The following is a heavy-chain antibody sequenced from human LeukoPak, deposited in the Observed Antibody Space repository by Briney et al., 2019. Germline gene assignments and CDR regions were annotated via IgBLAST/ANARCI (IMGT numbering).Heavy chain of an antibody. D-gene: IGHD1-26*01. CDR3: AREGEASIVGATGTFDY. CDR2: IIPIFGTA. CDR1: GYTFTDYY. J-gene: IGHJ4*02. V-gene: IGHV1-69*13. Sequence: SVKVSCKASGYTFTDYYIHWVRQAPGQGLEWMGGIIPIFGTANYAQKFQGRVTITADESTSTAYMELSSLRSEDTAVYYCAREGEASIVGATGTFDYWGQGTLVTVSS.